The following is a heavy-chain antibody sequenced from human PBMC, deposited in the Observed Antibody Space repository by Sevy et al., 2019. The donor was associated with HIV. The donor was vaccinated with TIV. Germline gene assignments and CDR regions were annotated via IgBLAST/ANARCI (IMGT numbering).Heavy chain of an antibody. CDR1: GFTFSSYS. CDR3: ANSAPMITFGGVIVPYAFDI. Sequence: GGSLRLSCAASGFTFSSYSMNWVRQAPGKGLEWVSSISSSSSYIYYADSVKGRFTISRDNAKNSLYLQMNSLRAEDTAVYYCANSAPMITFGGVIVPYAFDIWGQGTMVTVSS. CDR2: ISSSSSYI. D-gene: IGHD3-16*02. V-gene: IGHV3-21*01. J-gene: IGHJ3*02.